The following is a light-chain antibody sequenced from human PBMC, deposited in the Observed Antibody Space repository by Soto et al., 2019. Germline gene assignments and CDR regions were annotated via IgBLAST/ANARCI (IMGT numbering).Light chain of an antibody. CDR2: SDD. CDR1: NSNIGSNA. J-gene: IGLJ3*02. V-gene: IGLV1-44*01. Sequence: QPVLTQPPSASGTPGQRVSISCSGSNSNIGSNAVSWYQHFPGTAPKVLIYSDDQRPSGVPDRFSGSKSGTSASLAISGLRAEDEADYFCAAWGDSLNTWVFGGGTKVTVL. CDR3: AAWGDSLNTWV.